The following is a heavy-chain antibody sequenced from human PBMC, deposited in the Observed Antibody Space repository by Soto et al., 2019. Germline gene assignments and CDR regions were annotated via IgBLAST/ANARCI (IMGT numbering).Heavy chain of an antibody. Sequence: QVQLQESGPGLVKPSETLSLTCTVSGGSVSSGSYYWSWIRQPPGKGLEWIGYIYYSGSTNYNPSLKSRVTISVDTSKNQFSLKLSSVTAADTAVYYCARDHRRVTNNWFDPWGQGTQVTVSS. V-gene: IGHV4-61*01. D-gene: IGHD4-4*01. CDR3: ARDHRRVTNNWFDP. CDR2: IYYSGST. J-gene: IGHJ5*02. CDR1: GGSVSSGSYY.